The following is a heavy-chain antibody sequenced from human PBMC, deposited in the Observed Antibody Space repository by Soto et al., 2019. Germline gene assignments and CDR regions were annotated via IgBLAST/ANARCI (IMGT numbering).Heavy chain of an antibody. CDR3: ARSMFYSDGSNYSPFDY. CDR1: GGSFSGYY. CDR2: FYYTGSI. Sequence: PSETLSLTCAIYGGSFSGYYWSWLRQPPGKGLEWIGEFYYTGSINYNPSLKSRVTISIDTSKNQFSLRLSSVTAADTAVYYCARSMFYSDGSNYSPFDYWGQGTLVTVSS. D-gene: IGHD3-22*01. V-gene: IGHV4-34*01. J-gene: IGHJ4*02.